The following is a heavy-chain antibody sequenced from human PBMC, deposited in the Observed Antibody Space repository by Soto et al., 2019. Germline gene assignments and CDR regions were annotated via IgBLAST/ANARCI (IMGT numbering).Heavy chain of an antibody. Sequence: SETLSLTCTVSGGSISSYYWSWIRQPAGKGLEWIGRIYTSGSTNYNPSLKSRVTMSVDTSKNQFSLKLSSVTAADTAVYYCARGEEYSGSYYESHWGQGTMVTVS. D-gene: IGHD1-26*01. V-gene: IGHV4-4*07. CDR3: ARGEEYSGSYYESH. J-gene: IGHJ4*02. CDR2: IYTSGST. CDR1: GGSISSYY.